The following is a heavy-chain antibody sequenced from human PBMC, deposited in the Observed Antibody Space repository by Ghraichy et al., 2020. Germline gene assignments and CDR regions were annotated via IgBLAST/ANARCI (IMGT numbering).Heavy chain of an antibody. CDR1: GFTVSSNY. D-gene: IGHD4-17*01. CDR3: ARVGAPTTVTTDDAFDI. Sequence: GGSLRLSCAASGFTVSSNYMSWVRQAPGKGLEWVSVIYSGGSTYYADSVKGRFTISRDNSKNTLYLQMNSLRAEDTAVYYCARVGAPTTVTTDDAFDIWGQGTMVTVSS. V-gene: IGHV3-66*01. J-gene: IGHJ3*02. CDR2: IYSGGST.